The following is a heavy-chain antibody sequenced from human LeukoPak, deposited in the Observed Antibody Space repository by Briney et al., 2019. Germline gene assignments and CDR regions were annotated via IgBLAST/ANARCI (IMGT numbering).Heavy chain of an antibody. V-gene: IGHV3-48*03. J-gene: IGHJ5*02. CDR3: ARGDPHADL. Sequence: GGSLRLSCAASGFDLNTYEMNWVRQAPGKGLEWIADITISGHTKNYADSVKGRFTVSRDNAGTSLYLQMNSLRVEDTGVYYCARGDPHADLWGQGTLVTVSS. CDR1: GFDLNTYE. CDR2: ITISGHTK.